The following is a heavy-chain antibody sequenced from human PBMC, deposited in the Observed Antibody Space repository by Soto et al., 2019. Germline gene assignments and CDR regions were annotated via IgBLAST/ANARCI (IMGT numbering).Heavy chain of an antibody. CDR1: GYTFTSYG. D-gene: IGHD3-22*01. V-gene: IGHV1-18*01. CDR3: ARVPIRMMSSGYAH. J-gene: IGHJ4*02. CDR2: ISAYNGNT. Sequence: QVQLVQSGAEVKKPGASVKVSCKASGYTFTSYGISWVRQAPGQGLEWMGWISAYNGNTNYAQKLQGRVTMTTDTXXSTAYMEMRSLRSDDTAVYYCARVPIRMMSSGYAHWGEGTLVTVSS.